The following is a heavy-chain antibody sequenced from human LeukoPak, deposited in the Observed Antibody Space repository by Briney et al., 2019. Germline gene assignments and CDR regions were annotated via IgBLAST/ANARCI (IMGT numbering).Heavy chain of an antibody. J-gene: IGHJ6*04. CDR3: ASYYASGVSAYNYHGMDG. Sequence: SETLSLTCAVSGHSISTGYYWGWIRQPPGKGLEWIGSMSHNRGTYYNPSLKSRVTISMDTSKNHISLRLTSVTAADTAVYYCASYYASGVSAYNYHGMDGWGKGTTVTVSS. D-gene: IGHD3-10*01. CDR1: GHSISTGYY. CDR2: MSHNRGT. V-gene: IGHV4-38-2*01.